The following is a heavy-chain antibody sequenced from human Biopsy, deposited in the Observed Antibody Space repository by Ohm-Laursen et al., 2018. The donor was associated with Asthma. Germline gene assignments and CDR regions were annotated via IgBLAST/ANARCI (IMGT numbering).Heavy chain of an antibody. CDR2: IATDGSNK. CDR1: GFTFSSYS. J-gene: IGHJ4*02. D-gene: IGHD2-21*01. Sequence: SLRLSCAASGFTFSSYSMHWVRQAPGRGLEYVSFIATDGSNKFYADSVKGRFTVSRDNSKHTLYLHMTGLRADDTGVYYCVKDHSAGYYYFDDWGQGAQVTVSS. V-gene: IGHV3-64D*08. CDR3: VKDHSAGYYYFDD.